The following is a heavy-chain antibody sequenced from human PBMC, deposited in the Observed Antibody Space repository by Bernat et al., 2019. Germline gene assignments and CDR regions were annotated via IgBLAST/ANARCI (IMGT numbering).Heavy chain of an antibody. J-gene: IGHJ4*02. CDR3: ARALRYYDSSEYFDY. Sequence: QVQLVESGGGVVQPGRSLRLSCAASGFTFSSYAMHWVRQAPGKGLEWVAVISYDGSNKYYADSVKGRFTISRDNSKNTLYLQMNSLRAEDTAVYYCARALRYYDSSEYFDYWGQGTLVTVSS. V-gene: IGHV3-30-3*01. CDR1: GFTFSSYA. CDR2: ISYDGSNK. D-gene: IGHD3-22*01.